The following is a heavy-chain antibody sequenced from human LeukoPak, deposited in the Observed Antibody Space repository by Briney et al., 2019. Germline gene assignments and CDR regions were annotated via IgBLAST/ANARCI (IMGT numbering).Heavy chain of an antibody. CDR3: ARGITGTYGTSFDY. D-gene: IGHD1-7*01. Sequence: GGSLRLSCSASGFTFSSYAMHWVRQAPGKGLEYVSAISSNGGSTYYANSVKGRFTISRDNSKNTLYLQMGSLRAEDMAVYYCARGITGTYGTSFDYWGQGTLVTVSS. CDR2: ISSNGGST. CDR1: GFTFSSYA. V-gene: IGHV3-64*01. J-gene: IGHJ4*02.